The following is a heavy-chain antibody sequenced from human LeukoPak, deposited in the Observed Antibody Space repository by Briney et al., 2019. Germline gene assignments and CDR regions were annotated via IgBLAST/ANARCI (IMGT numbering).Heavy chain of an antibody. CDR1: GYTFTGYY. V-gene: IGHV1-2*02. J-gene: IGHJ4*02. D-gene: IGHD3-9*01. Sequence: SVKVSCKASGYTFTGYYMHWVRQAPGQGLEWMGWINPNSGGTNYAQKFQGRVTMTRDTSISTAYMELSRPRSDDTAVYYCARDERSYDILTGYYPTFGSLDYWGQGTLVTVSS. CDR3: ARDERSYDILTGYYPTFGSLDY. CDR2: INPNSGGT.